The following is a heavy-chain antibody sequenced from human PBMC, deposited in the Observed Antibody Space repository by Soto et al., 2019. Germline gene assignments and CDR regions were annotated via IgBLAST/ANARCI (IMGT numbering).Heavy chain of an antibody. D-gene: IGHD5-18*01. J-gene: IGHJ4*02. CDR1: GGSISSYY. V-gene: IGHV4-59*08. CDR3: ARTDTAMASDY. CDR2: IYYSGST. Sequence: SETLSLTCTVSGGSISSYYWSWIRQPPGKGLEWIGYIYYSGSTNYNPSLKSRVTISVDTSKNQFSLKLSSVTAADTAVYYCARTDTAMASDYWGQGTLVTVSS.